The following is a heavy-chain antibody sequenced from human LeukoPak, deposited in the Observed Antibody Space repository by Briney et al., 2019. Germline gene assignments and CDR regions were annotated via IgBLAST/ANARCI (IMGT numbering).Heavy chain of an antibody. D-gene: IGHD1-7*01. CDR3: ARGELPDY. J-gene: IGHJ4*02. CDR1: GFTFSSYD. Sequence: GGSLRLFCAASGFTFSSYDMHWVRQPTGEGLEWVSAIGTAGDTYYPGSVKGRFTISRENAKNSLYLQMNSLRAEDTAVYYCARGELPDYWGQGTLVTVSS. V-gene: IGHV3-13*01. CDR2: IGTAGDT.